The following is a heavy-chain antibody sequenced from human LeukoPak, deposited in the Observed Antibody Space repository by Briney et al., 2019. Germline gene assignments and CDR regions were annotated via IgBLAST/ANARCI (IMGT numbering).Heavy chain of an antibody. CDR1: GGSISSYY. J-gene: IGHJ4*02. CDR2: IYYSGST. D-gene: IGHD2-21*02. Sequence: SETLSLTCTVSGGSISSYYWSWIRQPPGKGLEWIGYIYYSGSTNYNPSLKSRVTISVDTSKNQFSLKLSSVTAADTAVYYCARTLWWSLLEGGQGTLVTISS. CDR3: ARTLWWSLLE. V-gene: IGHV4-59*01.